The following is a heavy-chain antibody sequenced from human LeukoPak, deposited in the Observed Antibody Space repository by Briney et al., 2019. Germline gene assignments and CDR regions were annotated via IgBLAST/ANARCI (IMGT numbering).Heavy chain of an antibody. J-gene: IGHJ4*02. CDR1: GFTFNDYA. V-gene: IGHV3-9*01. Sequence: GGSLRLSCAASGFTFNDYAMHWVRQAPGKGLEWVSGISWNSGSIGYADSVKGRFTISRDNAKNSLYLQMNSLRAEDTALYYCAKDISYDILTGSKDYWGQGTLVTVFS. CDR2: ISWNSGSI. CDR3: AKDISYDILTGSKDY. D-gene: IGHD3-9*01.